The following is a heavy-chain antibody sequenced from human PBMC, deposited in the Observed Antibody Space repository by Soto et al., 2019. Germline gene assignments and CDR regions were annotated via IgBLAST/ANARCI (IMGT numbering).Heavy chain of an antibody. J-gene: IGHJ4*02. CDR1: GFTFSSYG. D-gene: IGHD3-22*01. Sequence: QVPLVESGGGVVQPGRSLRLSCAASGFTFSSYGMHWVRQAPGKGLEWVAVISYDGSNKYYADSVKGRFTISRDNSKNTLYLQMNSLRAEDTAVYYCAKGKADYYDSSGYIDYWGQGTLVTVSS. CDR3: AKGKADYYDSSGYIDY. CDR2: ISYDGSNK. V-gene: IGHV3-30*18.